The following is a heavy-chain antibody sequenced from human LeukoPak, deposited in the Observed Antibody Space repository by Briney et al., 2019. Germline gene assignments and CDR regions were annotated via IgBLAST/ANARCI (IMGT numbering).Heavy chain of an antibody. D-gene: IGHD1-26*01. CDR2: IRYDGSNK. V-gene: IGHV3-30*02. Sequence: GGSLRLSCAASGFTFSSYGMHWVRQAPGKGLEWVAFIRYDGSNKYYADSVKGRFTISRDNSKNTLYLQMNSLRVEDTAVYYCAGMGATEEAFDIWGQGTMVTVSS. CDR3: AGMGATEEAFDI. J-gene: IGHJ3*02. CDR1: GFTFSSYG.